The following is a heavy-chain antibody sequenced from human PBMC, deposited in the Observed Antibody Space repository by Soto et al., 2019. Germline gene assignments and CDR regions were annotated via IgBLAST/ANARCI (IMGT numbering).Heavy chain of an antibody. CDR3: AKDGNWLDVYYDV. Sequence: EVQLLESGGGLVQPGGSLRLSCVGSGIEFSNYAMSLVRQAPGKGLEWVSIVSASGRSRYHADSVKGRFTISRDNSKNTLYLHMTNLRAEDTAVYYCAKDGNWLDVYYDVWGQGTPVTVSS. CDR1: GIEFSNYA. D-gene: IGHD3-16*01. V-gene: IGHV3-23*01. J-gene: IGHJ4*02. CDR2: VSASGRSR.